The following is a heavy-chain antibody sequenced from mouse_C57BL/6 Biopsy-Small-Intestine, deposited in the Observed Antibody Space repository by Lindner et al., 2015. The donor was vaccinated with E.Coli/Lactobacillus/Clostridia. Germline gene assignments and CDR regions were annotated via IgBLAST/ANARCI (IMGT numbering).Heavy chain of an antibody. Sequence: VQLQESGGDLVKPGGSLKVSCAASGFTFSNYAMSWVRQTPDKRLEWVATVSSGGSYTYYPDSVKGRLSISRDSARNTLFLQMNSLKSEDTAVYYCTRRNYDAFFFDYWGQGTTLIVSS. J-gene: IGHJ2*01. CDR3: TRRNYDAFFFDY. V-gene: IGHV5-6*01. CDR1: GFTFSNYA. D-gene: IGHD2-3*01. CDR2: VSSGGSYT.